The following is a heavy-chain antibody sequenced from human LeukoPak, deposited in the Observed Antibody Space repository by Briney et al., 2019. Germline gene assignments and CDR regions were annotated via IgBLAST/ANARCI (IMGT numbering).Heavy chain of an antibody. CDR1: GFTFSSYS. V-gene: IGHV3-30*02. Sequence: GGPLRLSCAASGFTFSSYSMNWVRQAPGKGLEWVAYIQNDGSNEQYADSVKGRFSISRDSSKNILYLQMNSLRAEDTAVYYCAKDRCSNGIGCYYYYMDVWGKGTTVTISS. CDR2: IQNDGSNE. D-gene: IGHD2-8*01. CDR3: AKDRCSNGIGCYYYYMDV. J-gene: IGHJ6*03.